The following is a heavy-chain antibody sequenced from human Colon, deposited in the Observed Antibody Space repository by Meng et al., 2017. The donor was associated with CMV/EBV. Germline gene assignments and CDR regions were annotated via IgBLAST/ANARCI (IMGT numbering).Heavy chain of an antibody. CDR1: GLTFNNFA. J-gene: IGHJ4*02. V-gene: IGHV3-23*01. Sequence: AAGLTFNNFALSWVRQAPGKGLEWVAGVSGSGTTTYYADSVKGRFTIPRENSNNSMYLQVNSLRAEDTAVYYCAKGRGLRPMISFDYWGQGTLVTVSS. CDR2: VSGSGTTT. CDR3: AKGRGLRPMISFDY. D-gene: IGHD5-12*01.